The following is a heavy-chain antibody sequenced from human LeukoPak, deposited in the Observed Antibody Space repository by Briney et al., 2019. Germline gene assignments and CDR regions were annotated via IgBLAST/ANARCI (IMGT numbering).Heavy chain of an antibody. CDR2: ISALFPNT. J-gene: IGHJ6*03. D-gene: IGHD3-10*01. CDR3: AKDLSSGSGRAGNMDV. Sequence: PGGSLRLSCEASGFTFDNYVMAWFRQAPGKGLEWGSTISALFPNTYSADSVKGRFTISRDNAKRTLYLQMNSLRADDTAVYYCAKDLSSGSGRAGNMDVWGKGTTVTVSS. CDR1: GFTFDNYV. V-gene: IGHV3-23*01.